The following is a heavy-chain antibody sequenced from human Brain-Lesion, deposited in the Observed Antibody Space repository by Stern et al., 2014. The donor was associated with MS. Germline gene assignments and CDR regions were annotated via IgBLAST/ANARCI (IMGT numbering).Heavy chain of an antibody. CDR3: ARMRYSGDYFIDY. V-gene: IGHV2-70*01. D-gene: IGHD5-12*01. J-gene: IGHJ4*02. CDR2: VDWDDEK. CDR1: GLPLTTPGVG. Sequence: QVPLRESGPALVKPTQSIALTCTFSGLPLTTPGVGAAWTRQPLGNAQGPLALVDWDDEKYYSTSLKTRLSIFKDTSKNQVVLTMTNMDPVDTATYYCARMRYSGDYFIDYWGQGTLVTVSS.